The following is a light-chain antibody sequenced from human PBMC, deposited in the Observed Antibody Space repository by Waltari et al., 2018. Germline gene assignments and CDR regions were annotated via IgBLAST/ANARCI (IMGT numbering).Light chain of an antibody. Sequence: DIQMTQSPSTLSASVGDRVTITCRASQSISSWLAWYQQKPGKVPKLLIYKASTLESGVPSRFSGSGSGTECTLTISSLQPDDSATYYCQQYNSFRAFGQGTKVEIK. CDR1: QSISSW. CDR3: QQYNSFRA. J-gene: IGKJ1*01. CDR2: KAS. V-gene: IGKV1-5*03.